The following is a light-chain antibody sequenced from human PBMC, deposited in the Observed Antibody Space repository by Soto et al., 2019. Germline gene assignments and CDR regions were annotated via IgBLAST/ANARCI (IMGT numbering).Light chain of an antibody. Sequence: DIQLTQTPSTLSGSVGDDVTITCRASQTISRWLAWYKQKPGRAPKLLIYDASTLESGVPSRFSGSGSETEFTLTISSMKPDDFATYYCQQYNSYPTFGHGTKVDI. CDR3: QQYNSYPT. J-gene: IGKJ1*01. CDR2: DAS. CDR1: QTISRW. V-gene: IGKV1-5*01.